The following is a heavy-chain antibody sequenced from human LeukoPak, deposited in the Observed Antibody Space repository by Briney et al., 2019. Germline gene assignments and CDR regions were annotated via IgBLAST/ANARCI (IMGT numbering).Heavy chain of an antibody. CDR1: GDSISRSTYY. Sequence: SETLSLTCTVSGDSISRSTYYWAWIRQPPGKGLEWIGRVYYGRSPYFNPSLESQATISVDPSNNPFSLKMSSVTAADTAVYYCARSSGTGTFSYRGQGTLVTVS. J-gene: IGHJ4*02. D-gene: IGHD6-25*01. CDR3: ARSSGTGTFSY. CDR2: VYYGRSP. V-gene: IGHV4-39*02.